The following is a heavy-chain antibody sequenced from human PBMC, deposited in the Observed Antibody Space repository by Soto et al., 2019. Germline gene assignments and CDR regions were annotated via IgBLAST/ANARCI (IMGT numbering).Heavy chain of an antibody. Sequence: GASVKVSCKASGGTFSSYAISWVRQAPGQGLEWMGGIIPIFGTANYAQKFQGRVTITADESTSTAYMELSSLRSEDTAVYYCARGKSPDSSGPPDYYYGMDVWGQGTTVTVSS. J-gene: IGHJ6*02. CDR3: ARGKSPDSSGPPDYYYGMDV. CDR1: GGTFSSYA. CDR2: IIPIFGTA. D-gene: IGHD3-22*01. V-gene: IGHV1-69*13.